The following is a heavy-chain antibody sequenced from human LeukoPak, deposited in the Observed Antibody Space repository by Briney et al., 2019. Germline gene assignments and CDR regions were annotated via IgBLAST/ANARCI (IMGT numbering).Heavy chain of an antibody. V-gene: IGHV3-53*01. D-gene: IGHD6-13*01. CDR1: GFTFSSYW. Sequence: GGSLRLSCAASGFTFSSYWMHWVHQAPGKGLEWVSVIYSGGSTYYADSVKGRFTISRDNSKNTLYLQMNSLRAEDTAVYYCARDRSSSWYLDYWGQGTLVTVSS. CDR2: IYSGGST. J-gene: IGHJ4*02. CDR3: ARDRSSSWYLDY.